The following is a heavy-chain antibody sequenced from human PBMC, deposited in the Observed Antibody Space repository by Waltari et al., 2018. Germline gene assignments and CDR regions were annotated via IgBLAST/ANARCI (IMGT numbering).Heavy chain of an antibody. CDR3: AREGAITGTGYGMDV. V-gene: IGHV3-33*01. D-gene: IGHD1-20*01. J-gene: IGHJ6*02. CDR2: IWYDESKK. Sequence: QVQLVESGGGVVQPGRSLRLSCAASGFTFSSYGMHWVRQAPGKGLEWVAVIWYDESKKYYADSVKGRFTISRDNSKNTLYLQMNSLRAEDTAVYYCAREGAITGTGYGMDVWGQGTTVTVSS. CDR1: GFTFSSYG.